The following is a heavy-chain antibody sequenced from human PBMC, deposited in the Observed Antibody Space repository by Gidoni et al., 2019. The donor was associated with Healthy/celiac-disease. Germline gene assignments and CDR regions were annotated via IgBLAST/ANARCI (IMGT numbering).Heavy chain of an antibody. Sequence: EVQLLESGGGLVQPGGSLRLSCAASGFTFSSYAMSWVRQAPGKGLEWVSAISGSGGSTYYADSVKGRFTIARDNSKNTLYLQMNSLRAEDTAVYYCAKAPLSRTSCCDYWGQGTLVTVSS. V-gene: IGHV3-23*01. D-gene: IGHD2-2*01. J-gene: IGHJ4*02. CDR2: ISGSGGST. CDR3: AKAPLSRTSCCDY. CDR1: GFTFSSYA.